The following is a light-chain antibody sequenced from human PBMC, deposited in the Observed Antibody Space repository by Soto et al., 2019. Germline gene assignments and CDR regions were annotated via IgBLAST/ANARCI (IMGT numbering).Light chain of an antibody. Sequence: IVLTQSPATLSLSAWERATLSWRASQSVSRYLAWFKKKPGQAPRLLNYDTSKRATGIPARFSGSWSRTDIPLAISSLPPEDSAVYYCQQYGSSLTFGGGTKVDIK. CDR3: QQYGSSLT. V-gene: IGKV3-11*01. J-gene: IGKJ4*01. CDR2: DTS. CDR1: QSVSRY.